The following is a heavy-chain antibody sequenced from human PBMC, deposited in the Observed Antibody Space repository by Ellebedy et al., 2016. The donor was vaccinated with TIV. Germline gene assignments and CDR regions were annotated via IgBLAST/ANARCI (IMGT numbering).Heavy chain of an antibody. CDR1: GYTFTSYD. CDR3: ARGLGTRYFDWLFPYYYMDV. D-gene: IGHD3-9*01. J-gene: IGHJ6*03. V-gene: IGHV1-8*01. CDR2: MDPNSGNT. Sequence: ASVKVSCXASGYTFTSYDINWVRQATGQGLEWMGWMDPNSGNTGYAQKFQGRVTMTRNTSISTAYMELSSLRSEDTAVYYCARGLGTRYFDWLFPYYYMDVWGKGTTVTVSS.